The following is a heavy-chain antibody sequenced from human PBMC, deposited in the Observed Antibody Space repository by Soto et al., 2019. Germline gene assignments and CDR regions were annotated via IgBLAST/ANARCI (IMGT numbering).Heavy chain of an antibody. D-gene: IGHD2-2*01. CDR2: IKQDGSEK. CDR1: GFTFSSYW. Sequence: GGSLRLSCAASGFTFSSYWMSWVRQAPGKGLEWVANIKQDGSEKYYVDSVKGRFTISRDNAKNSLYLQMNSLRAEDTAVYYCARAGDQLPPYYYYVMDVWGQGTTVTVSS. J-gene: IGHJ6*02. CDR3: ARAGDQLPPYYYYVMDV. V-gene: IGHV3-7*05.